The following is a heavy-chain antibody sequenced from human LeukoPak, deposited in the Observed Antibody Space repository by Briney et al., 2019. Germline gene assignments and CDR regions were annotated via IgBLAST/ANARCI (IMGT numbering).Heavy chain of an antibody. V-gene: IGHV3-48*02. CDR1: GFTFNSYS. Sequence: PGGSLRLSCGASGFTFNSYSMNWVRQAPGKGLEWVSYISSSTSRIYYADSVKGRFTISRDSARRSLFLQMNSLRDEDTAVYYCAGDIHWAFDYWGQGTLVTVSS. D-gene: IGHD7-27*01. CDR3: AGDIHWAFDY. J-gene: IGHJ4*02. CDR2: ISSSTSRI.